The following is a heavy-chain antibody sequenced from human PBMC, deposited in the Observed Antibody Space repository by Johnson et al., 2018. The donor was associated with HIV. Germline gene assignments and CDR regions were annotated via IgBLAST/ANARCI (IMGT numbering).Heavy chain of an antibody. J-gene: IGHJ3*02. D-gene: IGHD1-26*01. CDR1: DFTVSSNY. CDR3: AKERYMGSTTLADAFDM. Sequence: VQLVESGGRLIQPGGSLRLSCTASDFTVSSNYMSWVRQAPGKGLEWVSVIYSGGSTYYADSVKGRFTISRDNSKNTLYLQMNSLRAEDTAVYYCAKERYMGSTTLADAFDMWGQGTMVTVSS. V-gene: IGHV3-66*03. CDR2: IYSGGST.